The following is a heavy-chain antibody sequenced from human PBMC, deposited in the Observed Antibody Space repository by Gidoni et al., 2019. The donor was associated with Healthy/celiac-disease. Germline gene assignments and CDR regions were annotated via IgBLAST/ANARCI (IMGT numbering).Heavy chain of an antibody. D-gene: IGHD3-16*01. V-gene: IGHV3-33*01. CDR3: ARDVSWGELGY. CDR1: GFTFSSDG. CDR2: IWYDGSNK. Sequence: QVRLVESGGGVVQPVRSLRLSWAASGFTFSSDGMHWVRQAPGKGLEWVAVIWYDGSNKYYADSVKGRFTISRDNSKNTLYLQMNSLRAEDTAVYYCARDVSWGELGYWGQGTLVTVSS. J-gene: IGHJ4*02.